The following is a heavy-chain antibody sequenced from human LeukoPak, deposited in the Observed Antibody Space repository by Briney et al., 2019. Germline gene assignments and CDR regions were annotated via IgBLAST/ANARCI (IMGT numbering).Heavy chain of an antibody. CDR1: GFTFSSYA. J-gene: IGHJ4*02. D-gene: IGHD6-19*01. V-gene: IGHV3-64*04. CDR3: AKDRWSSSGGGFDY. CDR2: ISSNGGST. Sequence: GGSLRLSCSASGFTFSSYAMHWVRQAPGKGLEYVSAISSNGGSTYYADSVKGRFTISRDNSKNTLYLQMNSLRVEDTAVYYCAKDRWSSSGGGFDYWGQGTLVTVSS.